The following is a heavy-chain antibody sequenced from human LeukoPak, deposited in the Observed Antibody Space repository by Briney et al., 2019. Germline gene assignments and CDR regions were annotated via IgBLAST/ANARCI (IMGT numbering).Heavy chain of an antibody. V-gene: IGHV3-20*04. CDR2: ITGNGGTI. CDR3: VRDWSYIAFDI. D-gene: IGHD1-26*01. CDR1: GFTFHAHG. J-gene: IGHJ3*02. Sequence: GGSLRLSCVASGFTFHAHGMNWVRQAPGKGLEWVSGITGNGGTINYADSVKGRFAISRDNTKNSLYLQMTSLKVEDTALYYCVRDWSYIAFDIWGLGTMVTVSS.